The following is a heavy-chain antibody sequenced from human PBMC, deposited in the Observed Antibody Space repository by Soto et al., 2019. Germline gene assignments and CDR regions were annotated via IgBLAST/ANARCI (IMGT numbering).Heavy chain of an antibody. CDR2: ISRSSSYI. J-gene: IGHJ5*02. CDR1: GFTFSSYS. CDR3: ARDLHEYVSFRLDP. V-gene: IGHV3-21*01. Sequence: PGGSLRLSCAASGFTFSSYSMNWVRQAPGKGLEWVSSISRSSSYIYYADSVKGRFTISRDNAKNSLYLQMNSLRAEDTAVYYCARDLHEYVSFRLDPRGQGTLVTVSS. D-gene: IGHD3-16*01.